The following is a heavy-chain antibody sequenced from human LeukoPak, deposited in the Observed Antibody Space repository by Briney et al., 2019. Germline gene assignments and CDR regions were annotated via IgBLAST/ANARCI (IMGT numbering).Heavy chain of an antibody. CDR2: VHHRGST. Sequence: SETLSLTCSVSGDSVSRGDSYWSWIRQHPEKGLEWIGFVHHRGSTFYNPSLKSRLALSVDTSKNQFSLKLLSATAADTAVYYCARDGTEGRRYHDLWGRGLRVTVSS. CDR1: GDSVSRGDSY. V-gene: IGHV4-31*03. D-gene: IGHD1-1*01. J-gene: IGHJ2*01. CDR3: ARDGTEGRRYHDL.